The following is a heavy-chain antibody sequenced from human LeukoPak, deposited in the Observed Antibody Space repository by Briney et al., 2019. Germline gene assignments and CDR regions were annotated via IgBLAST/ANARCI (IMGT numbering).Heavy chain of an antibody. CDR2: IYTSGST. Sequence: PSETLSLTCTVSGGSISSGSYYWSWIRQPAGKGLEWIGRIYTSGSTNYNPSLKSRVTISVDTSKNQFSLKLSSVTAADTAVYYCARSSSGQLVFDYWGQGTLVTVSS. V-gene: IGHV4-61*02. CDR3: ARSSSGQLVFDY. CDR1: GGSISSGSYY. D-gene: IGHD6-25*01. J-gene: IGHJ4*02.